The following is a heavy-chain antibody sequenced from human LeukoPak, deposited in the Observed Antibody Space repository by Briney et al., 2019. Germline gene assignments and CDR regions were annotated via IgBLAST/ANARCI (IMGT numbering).Heavy chain of an antibody. D-gene: IGHD4-17*01. V-gene: IGHV4-34*01. J-gene: IGHJ5*02. CDR2: INHSGST. Sequence: PSETLSLTCAVYGGSFSGYYWSWIRQPPGKGLEWIGEINHSGSTNYNPSLKSRVTISVDKSKNQFSLKLSSVTAADTAVYYCARASTVTTANWFDPWGQGTLVTVSS. CDR1: GGSFSGYY. CDR3: ARASTVTTANWFDP.